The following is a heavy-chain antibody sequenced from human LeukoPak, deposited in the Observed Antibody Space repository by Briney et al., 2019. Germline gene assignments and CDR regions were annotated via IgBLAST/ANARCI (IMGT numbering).Heavy chain of an antibody. D-gene: IGHD6-13*01. CDR2: INHSGST. J-gene: IGHJ4*02. V-gene: IGHV4-34*01. Sequence: SETLSLTCTVSGGSISGYSWAWIRQPPGKGLEWIGEINHSGSTHYDPSLKRGVTISVDTSKNQLSLSLTSVTAADTAVYYCARSAAGTGGDFDYWGQGSLVTVSS. CDR3: ARSAAGTGGDFDY. CDR1: GGSISGYS.